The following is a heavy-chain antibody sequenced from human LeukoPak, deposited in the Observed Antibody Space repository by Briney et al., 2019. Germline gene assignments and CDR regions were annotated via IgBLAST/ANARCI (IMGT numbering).Heavy chain of an antibody. D-gene: IGHD4-17*01. V-gene: IGHV3-7*04. Sequence: GGSLRLSCAASGFTFSNYWMSWVRQAPGKGLEWVANVMQVGGEKYYVDSVKGRFTISRDNAKNSLYLQMNSLGAEDTAVYYCAREVSGDYFDYWGQGTLVTVSS. CDR1: GFTFSNYW. J-gene: IGHJ4*02. CDR2: VMQVGGEK. CDR3: AREVSGDYFDY.